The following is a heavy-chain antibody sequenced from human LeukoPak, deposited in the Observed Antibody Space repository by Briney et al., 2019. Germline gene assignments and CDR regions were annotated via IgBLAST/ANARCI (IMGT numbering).Heavy chain of an antibody. V-gene: IGHV4-39*01. Sequence: PSQTLSLTCTVSGGSISSSSYYWGWIRQTPGKGLEWIASMHYSGSIYYNPSLKSRVTISVDTSKNQFSLKLSSVNAADTAVHYCARHSIDSSGYSLDAFDIWGQGTMVTVSS. CDR3: ARHSIDSSGYSLDAFDI. J-gene: IGHJ3*02. CDR2: MHYSGSI. CDR1: GGSISSSSYY. D-gene: IGHD3-22*01.